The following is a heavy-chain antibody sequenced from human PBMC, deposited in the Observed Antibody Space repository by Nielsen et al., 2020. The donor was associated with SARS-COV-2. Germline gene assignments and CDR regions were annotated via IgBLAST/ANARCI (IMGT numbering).Heavy chain of an antibody. CDR2: IYYSGNT. V-gene: IGHV4-59*13. J-gene: IGHJ4*02. CDR3: ARDDDNWGSLAY. Sequence: SETLSLTCAVSGGSTTTYYWHWIRQSPGKGLEWIGYIYYSGNTNYNPSLKSRVTISVDTSKNQFSLKLSSVTAADTAVYYCARDDDNWGSLAYWGQGTLVTVSS. CDR1: GGSTTTYY. D-gene: IGHD7-27*01.